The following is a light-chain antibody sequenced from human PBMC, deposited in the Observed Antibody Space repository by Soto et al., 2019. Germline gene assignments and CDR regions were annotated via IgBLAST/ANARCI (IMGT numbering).Light chain of an antibody. CDR1: SSNIGAGYD. V-gene: IGLV1-40*01. CDR3: QSYDTSLSVSNV. J-gene: IGLJ1*01. Sequence: QSVLTQPPSVSGAPGQRVTISCTGSSSNIGAGYDVHWYQQLPGTAPKLLIYGNSNRPSGVPDRFSGSKSGTSASLAITGLHVEDEAYYYIQSYDTSLSVSNVFGIGTKDPVL. CDR2: GNS.